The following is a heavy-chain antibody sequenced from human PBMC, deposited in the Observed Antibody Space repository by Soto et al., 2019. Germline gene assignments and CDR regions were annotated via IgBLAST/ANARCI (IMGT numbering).Heavy chain of an antibody. CDR1: GFMFSNYA. CDR3: ASTRERWAYYGMDV. J-gene: IGHJ6*04. D-gene: IGHD1-1*01. CDR2: ISYDGSNK. Sequence: QVQLVESGGGVVQPGRSLRLSCAASGFMFSNYAMHWVRQAPGKGLEWVAVISYDGSNKYYADSVKGRFTISRDNSKNTLYLQMNSLRGEDTDVYYCASTRERWAYYGMDVCGKGTTVTVSS. V-gene: IGHV3-30-3*01.